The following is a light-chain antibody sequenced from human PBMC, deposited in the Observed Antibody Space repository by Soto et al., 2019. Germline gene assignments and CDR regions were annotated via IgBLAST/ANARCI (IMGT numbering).Light chain of an antibody. J-gene: IGKJ1*01. Sequence: EIVMTQSPGTLSVSPGERATLSCRASQSISSNLGWYQQKPGQAPRLLIYGASTRATGIPARFSGSGSGTEFTLTISSLKSEDFAVYHCQQYNSWPHTFGQGTKVEIK. CDR3: QQYNSWPHT. CDR1: QSISSN. V-gene: IGKV3-15*01. CDR2: GAS.